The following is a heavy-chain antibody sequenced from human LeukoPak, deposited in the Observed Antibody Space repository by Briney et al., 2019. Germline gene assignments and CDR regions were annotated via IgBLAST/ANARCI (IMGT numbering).Heavy chain of an antibody. V-gene: IGHV1-58*02. CDR2: IVVGSGNT. J-gene: IGHJ4*02. Sequence: TAVKVSCKASGFIFSNSAIQWVRQARGQRLEWIGWIVVGSGNTNYAQKFRERVTITRDMSTSTAYMELSSLRSEDTAVYYCAADDLAHGYWGQGTLVTVSS. CDR1: GFIFSNSA. CDR3: AADDLAHGY.